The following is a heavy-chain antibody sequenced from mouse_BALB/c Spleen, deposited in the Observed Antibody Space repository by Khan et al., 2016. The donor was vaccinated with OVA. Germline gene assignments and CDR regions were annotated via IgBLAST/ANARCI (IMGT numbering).Heavy chain of an antibody. CDR3: ARHQFPLSMDS. V-gene: IGHV2-6-2*01. CDR1: GFSLTSYA. CDR2: IWSDGST. Sequence: QVQLKESGPDLVAPSQSLSITCTVSGFSLTSYAIHWVRQPPGKGLEWLVVIWSDGSTTYNSALKSRLSIIKDNSKSQVFLKINSLQTDDTAMYSSARHQFPLSMDSWGQGTSVTVSS. J-gene: IGHJ4*01.